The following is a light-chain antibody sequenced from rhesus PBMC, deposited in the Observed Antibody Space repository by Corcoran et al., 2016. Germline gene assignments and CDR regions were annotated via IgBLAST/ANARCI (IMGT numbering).Light chain of an antibody. Sequence: EIVMTQSPATLSLSPGERATLSCRASQSVSSSLAWYQQKPWQAPRLLIYGASNRATGIPDRVSCSGSGTEFTLTSSSLEPEDFAVYYCQQYSNWPLTFGGGTKVEIK. J-gene: IGKJ4*01. CDR3: QQYSNWPLT. CDR1: QSVSSS. CDR2: GAS. V-gene: IGKV3-42*03.